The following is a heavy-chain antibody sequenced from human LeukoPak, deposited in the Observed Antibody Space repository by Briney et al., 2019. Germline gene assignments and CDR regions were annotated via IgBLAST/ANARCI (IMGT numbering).Heavy chain of an antibody. V-gene: IGHV3-23*01. J-gene: IGHJ4*02. D-gene: IGHD3-22*01. CDR3: AKTNPDSSGYYYLGFDY. CDR1: GFTFSSYA. CDR2: ISCSGGSK. Sequence: GGSLRLSCAASGFTFSSYAMSWVRQAPGKGLEWVSAISCSGGSKYYADSVKGRFTISRDNSKNTLYLQMNSLRAEDTAVYYCAKTNPDSSGYYYLGFDYWGQGTLVTVSS.